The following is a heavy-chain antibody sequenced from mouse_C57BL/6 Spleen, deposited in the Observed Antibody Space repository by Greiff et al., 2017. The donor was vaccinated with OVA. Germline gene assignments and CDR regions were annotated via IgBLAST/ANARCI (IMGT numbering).Heavy chain of an antibody. J-gene: IGHJ4*01. Sequence: VKLMESGPGLVAPSQSLSITCTVSGFSLTSYGVHWVRQPPGKGLEWLVVIWSDGSTTYNSALKSRLSISKDNSKSQVFLKMNSLQTDDTAMYYCARHSNYDYAMDYWGQGTSVTVSS. CDR1: GFSLTSYG. V-gene: IGHV2-6-1*01. D-gene: IGHD2-5*01. CDR3: ARHSNYDYAMDY. CDR2: IWSDGST.